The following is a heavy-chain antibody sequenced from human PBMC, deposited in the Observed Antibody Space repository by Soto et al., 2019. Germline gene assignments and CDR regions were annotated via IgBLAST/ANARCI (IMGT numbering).Heavy chain of an antibody. CDR3: ARGMELRQGGSFDI. Sequence: QVQLVQSGAEVKKPGSSVKVSCKASGGTFSSYTISWVRQAPGQGLEWMGRIIPILGIANYAQKFQGRVAITADQSASTAYLALSRLGSADTAVYYCARGMELRQGGSFDIWGQGTMVTVAS. CDR2: IIPILGIA. CDR1: GGTFSSYT. D-gene: IGHD1-7*01. V-gene: IGHV1-69*02. J-gene: IGHJ3*02.